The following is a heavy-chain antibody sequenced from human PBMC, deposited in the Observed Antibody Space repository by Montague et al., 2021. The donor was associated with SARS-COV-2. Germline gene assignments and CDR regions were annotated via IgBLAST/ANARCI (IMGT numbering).Heavy chain of an antibody. J-gene: IGHJ6*02. Sequence: VKPTQTLTLTCTFSGFPLSTSGMCVGWIRQPPGKALEWLALIDWDDDKYYSTSLKTRLTISKDTSKNQVVLTMTNMDPVDTATYYCARIQAELWPNDYCYGMDVWGQGTTVTVSS. CDR2: IDWDDDK. D-gene: IGHD5-18*01. CDR1: GFPLSTSGMC. V-gene: IGHV2-70*01. CDR3: ARIQAELWPNDYCYGMDV.